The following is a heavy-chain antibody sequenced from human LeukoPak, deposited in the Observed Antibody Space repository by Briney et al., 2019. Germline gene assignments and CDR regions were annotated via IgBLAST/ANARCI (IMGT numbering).Heavy chain of an antibody. J-gene: IGHJ4*02. CDR3: ARGRIYSSSSFYRFDY. CDR1: GGSISSSSYY. D-gene: IGHD6-6*01. CDR2: IYYSGST. Sequence: SETLSLTCTVSGGSISSSSYYLGWIRHPPGKGLEWIGSIYYSGSTYYNPSLKSRVTISVDTSKNQFSLKLSSVTAADTAVYYCARGRIYSSSSFYRFDYWGQGTLVTVSS. V-gene: IGHV4-39*01.